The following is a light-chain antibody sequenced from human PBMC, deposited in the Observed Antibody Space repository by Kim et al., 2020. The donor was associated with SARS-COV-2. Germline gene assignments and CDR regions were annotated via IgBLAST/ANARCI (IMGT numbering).Light chain of an antibody. CDR2: AAS. CDR3: QQLNSYPLT. J-gene: IGKJ5*01. Sequence: ASVGDRGTNTCRASQGISSYFAWYQQKPGKAPKLLIYAASTLQSGVPSRFSGSGTGTDFTLTISSLQPEDFETYYCQQLNSYPLTFGQGTRLEIK. V-gene: IGKV1-9*01. CDR1: QGISSY.